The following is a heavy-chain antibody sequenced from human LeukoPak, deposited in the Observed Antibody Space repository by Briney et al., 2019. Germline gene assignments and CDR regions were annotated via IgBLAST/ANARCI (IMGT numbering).Heavy chain of an antibody. D-gene: IGHD2-15*01. J-gene: IGHJ4*02. CDR1: GFTFSNYA. CDR3: AKAPVTTCRGAFCYPFDY. Sequence: GGSLRLSCAASGFTFSNYAMSWVRQAPGKGLEWVSAISGSASSTYHADSVKGRFTISRDNSKNTLFLQMNRLRPEDAAVYYCAKAPVTTCRGAFCYPFDYWGLGTLVTVSS. V-gene: IGHV3-23*01. CDR2: ISGSASST.